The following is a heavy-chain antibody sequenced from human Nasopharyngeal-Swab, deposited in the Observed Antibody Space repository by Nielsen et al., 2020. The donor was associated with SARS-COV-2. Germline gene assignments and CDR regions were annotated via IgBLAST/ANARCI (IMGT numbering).Heavy chain of an antibody. J-gene: IGHJ4*02. CDR1: GGSLTYYQ. CDR3: ARMGRLDY. CDR2: IYESGST. V-gene: IGHV4-59*13. D-gene: IGHD3-16*01. Sequence: GSLRLSCTVSGGSLTYYQWTWIRQFPGKGLEWIGYIYESGSTPYNPSLESRVTISLDTSKKQFSLRLTSVTAADTAVYFCARMGRLDYWGQGTLVTVSS.